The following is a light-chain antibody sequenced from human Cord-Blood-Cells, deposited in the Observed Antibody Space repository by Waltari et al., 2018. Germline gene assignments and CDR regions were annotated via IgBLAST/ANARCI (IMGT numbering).Light chain of an antibody. J-gene: IGKJ1*01. Sequence: DIQMTQSPSSLAASVGDRVTITCRASQSISSYLNWYQQKPGEAPKLLIYAASSLQSGVRSRVRGRGSGIDVTLTISSLHPGEFEKYTCEQSYGTRAVGQGTKVE. CDR1: QSISSY. V-gene: IGKV1-39*01. CDR2: AAS. CDR3: EQSYGTRA.